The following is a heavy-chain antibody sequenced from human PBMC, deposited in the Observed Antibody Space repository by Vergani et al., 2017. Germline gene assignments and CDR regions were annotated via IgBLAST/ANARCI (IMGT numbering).Heavy chain of an antibody. V-gene: IGHV1-18*04. D-gene: IGHD5-24*01. CDR3: AGSQMATNYFDL. CDR1: GYTFVNHP. J-gene: IGHJ4*02. CDR2: ISPYNHKT. Sequence: QAQLGQSDSEVKKPGDSVTLSCKTSGYTFVNHPITWVRQAPGQGLDWIGWISPYNHKTLYSQKVEGRVTMTSDTSSSTVFLELRRLTSDDTAIYYCAGSQMATNYFDLWGRGTLVTVSS.